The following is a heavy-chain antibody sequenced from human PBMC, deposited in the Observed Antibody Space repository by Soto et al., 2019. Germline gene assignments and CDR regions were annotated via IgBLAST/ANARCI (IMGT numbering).Heavy chain of an antibody. Sequence: GGSLRLSCSASGFIFRSYAMHWVRQAPGTGLEYLSSISSNGDMTYYADSVKGRFTISRDNSKNIVYLQMSSLRVEDAAVYYCVKDTNYYDSSGYDRTLDYWGQGALVTVSS. CDR3: VKDTNYYDSSGYDRTLDY. D-gene: IGHD3-22*01. J-gene: IGHJ4*02. CDR2: ISSNGDMT. V-gene: IGHV3-64D*08. CDR1: GFIFRSYA.